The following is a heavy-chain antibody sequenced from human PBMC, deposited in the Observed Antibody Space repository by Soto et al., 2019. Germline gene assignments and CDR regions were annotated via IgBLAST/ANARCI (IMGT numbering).Heavy chain of an antibody. V-gene: IGHV1-3*01. CDR2: INAGNGNT. D-gene: IGHD2-2*01. CDR3: ESTSRGDWFDH. Sequence: QVQLVQSGAEVKKPGASVKVSCKASGYTFTSYAMHWVRQAPGQRLEWMGWINAGNGNTKYSQKFQGRVTITRDTAASTGYMELSSRRSEDTAVYYCESTSRGDWFDHWGQGTLVTVSS. CDR1: GYTFTSYA. J-gene: IGHJ5*02.